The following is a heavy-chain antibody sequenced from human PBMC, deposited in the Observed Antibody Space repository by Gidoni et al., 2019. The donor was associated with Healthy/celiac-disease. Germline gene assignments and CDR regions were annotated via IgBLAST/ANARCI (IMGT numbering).Heavy chain of an antibody. CDR1: GFSLSTSGVG. CDR2: IYWDDDK. V-gene: IGHV2-5*02. J-gene: IGHJ4*02. Sequence: QITLKESGPTLVKPTQTLTLTCTFSGFSLSTSGVGVGWIRQPPGKALEWLALIYWDDDKRYSPSLKSRLTITKDTSKNQVVLTMTNMDPEDTATYYCASGSGSSPSDYWGQGTLVTVSS. CDR3: ASGSGSSPSDY. D-gene: IGHD3-10*01.